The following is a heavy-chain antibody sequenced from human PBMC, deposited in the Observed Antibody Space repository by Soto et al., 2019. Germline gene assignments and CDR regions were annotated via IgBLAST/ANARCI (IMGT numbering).Heavy chain of an antibody. J-gene: IGHJ4*02. CDR2: TWSDESNK. CDR3: ARDYYGSGNYPYFDY. Sequence: VQLVESGGGVVQPGRSLRLSCAASGFTFSSYGMHWVRQAPGKGLEWVAVTWSDESNKYYADSVKGRFTISRDNSRKTLYLEMNSLRAEDTAVYYCARDYYGSGNYPYFDYWGQGTLVTVSS. D-gene: IGHD3-10*01. CDR1: GFTFSSYG. V-gene: IGHV3-33*01.